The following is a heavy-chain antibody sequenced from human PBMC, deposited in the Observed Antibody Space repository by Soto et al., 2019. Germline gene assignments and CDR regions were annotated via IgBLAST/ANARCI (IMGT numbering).Heavy chain of an antibody. V-gene: IGHV4-59*08. D-gene: IGHD3-22*01. Sequence: SETLSLTCTVSGGSISSYYWSWIRQPPGKGLEWIGYIYYSGSTNYNPSLKSRVTVSVDTSKNQFSLKLSSVTAADTAVYYCARQMYFDTSGYPVSNWFDPWGQGTLVTVSS. CDR3: ARQMYFDTSGYPVSNWFDP. CDR2: IYYSGST. CDR1: GGSISSYY. J-gene: IGHJ5*02.